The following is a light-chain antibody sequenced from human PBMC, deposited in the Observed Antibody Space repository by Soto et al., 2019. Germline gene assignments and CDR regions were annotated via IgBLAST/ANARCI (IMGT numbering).Light chain of an antibody. Sequence: QSALTQPASVSGAPGQSITIACTGTSSDVGGYNYVSWYQQHPGKAPKRMIYDVSNRPSGVSNRFSGSQSGNTASLTISGLQAEDEADSYCSSYTIRSPLVFGGGTKLPVL. J-gene: IGLJ2*01. CDR1: SSDVGGYNY. V-gene: IGLV2-14*01. CDR2: DVS. CDR3: SSYTIRSPLV.